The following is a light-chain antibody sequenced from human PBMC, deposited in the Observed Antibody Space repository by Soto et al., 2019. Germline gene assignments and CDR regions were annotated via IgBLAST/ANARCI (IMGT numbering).Light chain of an antibody. V-gene: IGKV1-5*01. J-gene: IGKJ1*01. CDR1: QSISSW. Sequence: DIQMTQSPSTLSASVGDRVTITCRASQSISSWLAWYQQKPGKAPKLLIYDASSLESGVPSRFSGSGSGTEFTLTISSLQPDDFATYYCQQYNSYRLTFRQETNVEIK. CDR3: QQYNSYRLT. CDR2: DAS.